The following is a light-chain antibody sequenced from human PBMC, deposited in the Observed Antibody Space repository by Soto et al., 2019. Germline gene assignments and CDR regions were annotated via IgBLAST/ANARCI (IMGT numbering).Light chain of an antibody. CDR3: QTWGTGIQV. CDR2: LNSDGSH. J-gene: IGLJ2*01. CDR1: GGHSSYA. Sequence: QPVLTQAPSASASLGVSVKLTCTLSGGHSSYAIAWHQQQPEKGPRYLMKLNSDGSHSKGDGIPDRFSGSSSGSERYLTISTLQSEDEADYYCQTWGTGIQVFGGGTKLTVL. V-gene: IGLV4-69*01.